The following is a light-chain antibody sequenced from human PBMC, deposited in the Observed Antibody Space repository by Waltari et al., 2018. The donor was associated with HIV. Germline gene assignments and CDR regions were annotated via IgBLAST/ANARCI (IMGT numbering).Light chain of an antibody. CDR1: SNDVGGYNH. V-gene: IGLV2-14*03. Sequence: QSALTQPASVTGSPGQSITISCTGTSNDVGGYNHVAWYQQHPGKAPKLLIYDVTNRPSGVSSRFSGSKSGNTASLAISGLRAEDEADYYCTSYRYSSKSYVFGTGTKVTVL. J-gene: IGLJ1*01. CDR3: TSYRYSSKSYV. CDR2: DVT.